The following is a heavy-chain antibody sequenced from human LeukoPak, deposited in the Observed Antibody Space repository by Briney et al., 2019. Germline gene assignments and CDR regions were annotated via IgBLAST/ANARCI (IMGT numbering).Heavy chain of an antibody. CDR3: ARHFFDSGAYYPSYFDY. CDR2: IFYSGST. CDR1: GGSTSSSTYY. V-gene: IGHV4-39*01. J-gene: IGHJ4*02. Sequence: KTSETLSLTCSVSGGSTSSSTYYWGRIRQPPGKGLEWTGSIFYSGSTYYNPSLKSRVAISVDTSKSQFSLKLSSVTAADTAVYYCARHFFDSGAYYPSYFDYWGQGTLVTVSS. D-gene: IGHD3-22*01.